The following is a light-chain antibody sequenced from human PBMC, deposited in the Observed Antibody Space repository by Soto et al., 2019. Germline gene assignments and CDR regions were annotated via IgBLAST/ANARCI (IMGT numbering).Light chain of an antibody. Sequence: SYELTQPPSVAVSPGQTASITRSGDKLGDKYVCWYQQKPGQSPVVVIYQDNKRPSGIPERFSGSNSGNTATLTISGTQAMDEADYYCQAWVSSTVVFGGGTKLTVL. J-gene: IGLJ2*01. CDR1: KLGDKY. CDR3: QAWVSSTVV. CDR2: QDN. V-gene: IGLV3-1*01.